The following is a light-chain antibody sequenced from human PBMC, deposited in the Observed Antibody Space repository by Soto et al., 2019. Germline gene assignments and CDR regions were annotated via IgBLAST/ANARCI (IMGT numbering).Light chain of an antibody. V-gene: IGKV1-39*01. Sequence: DIQMTQSPSSLSASVGDRVTITCRASQNIINYLNWYQQKPGKAPKLLIHAASSLQSVVPPRFSGTGSGTDFTLTISSLQPEDFATYYCQQSYSIPWTFGQGTNVEIK. J-gene: IGKJ1*01. CDR2: AAS. CDR3: QQSYSIPWT. CDR1: QNIINY.